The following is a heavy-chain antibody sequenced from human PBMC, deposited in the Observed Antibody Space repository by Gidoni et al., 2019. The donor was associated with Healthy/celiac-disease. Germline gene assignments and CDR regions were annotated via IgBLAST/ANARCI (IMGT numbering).Heavy chain of an antibody. J-gene: IGHJ5*02. D-gene: IGHD6-19*01. V-gene: IGHV3-23*01. CDR2: IRGNGGST. CDR3: ANDPRPIAVAGTNWFDP. CDR1: GFTFMSQA. Sequence: EVQLLESGGGLVQPGGSPRYTFAGSGFTFMSQAMSWVRQAPGKGMECVTAIRGNGGSTYYADSVKGRFTISRDNSKITMYLQMNSLRSEDTAVYCCANDPRPIAVAGTNWFDPWGQGTLVTVSS.